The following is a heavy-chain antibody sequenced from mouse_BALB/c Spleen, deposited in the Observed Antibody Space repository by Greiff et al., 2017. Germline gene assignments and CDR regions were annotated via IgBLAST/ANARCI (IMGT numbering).Heavy chain of an antibody. CDR3: AVNWDWFAY. D-gene: IGHD4-1*01. V-gene: IGHV1-4*02. CDR2: INPSSGYT. Sequence: VQLQQSAAELARHGASVKMSCKASGYTFTSYTMHWVKQRPGQGLEWIGYINPSSGYTEYNQKFKDKTTLTADKSSSTAYMQLSSLTSEDSAVYYCAVNWDWFAYWGQGTLVTVSA. J-gene: IGHJ3*01. CDR1: GYTFTSYT.